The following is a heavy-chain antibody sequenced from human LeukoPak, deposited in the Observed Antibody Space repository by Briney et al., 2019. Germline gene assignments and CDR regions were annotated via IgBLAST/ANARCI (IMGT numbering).Heavy chain of an antibody. CDR3: AKLSWYYYDSSGYL. CDR2: ISYDGSNR. J-gene: IGHJ4*02. D-gene: IGHD3-22*01. V-gene: IGHV3-30*18. CDR1: GFTLSSYG. Sequence: GRSLRLSCAASGFTLSSYGMHWVRQAPGKGLEWVALISYDGSNRHYADSVKGRFTISRDNSKNTLYLQMNSLRAEDTAVYYCAKLSWYYYDSSGYLWGQGTLVTVSS.